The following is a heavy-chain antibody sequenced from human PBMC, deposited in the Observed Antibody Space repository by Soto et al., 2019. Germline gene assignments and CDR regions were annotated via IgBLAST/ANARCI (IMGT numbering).Heavy chain of an antibody. CDR2: ISAYNGNT. D-gene: IGHD6-13*01. V-gene: IGHV1-18*01. Sequence: QVQLVQSGAEVKKPGASVKVSCKASGYTFTSYGISWVRQAPGQGLEWMGWISAYNGNTNYAQKLQGRVTMTTDTSTSTAYMELRSLRSDDTAVYYCARGEVVSSSWFDPYYYYGMDVWGQGTTVTVSS. CDR3: ARGEVVSSSWFDPYYYYGMDV. CDR1: GYTFTSYG. J-gene: IGHJ6*02.